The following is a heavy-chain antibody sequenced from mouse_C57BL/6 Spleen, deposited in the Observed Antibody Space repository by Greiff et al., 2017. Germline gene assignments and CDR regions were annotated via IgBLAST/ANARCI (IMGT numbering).Heavy chain of an antibody. J-gene: IGHJ3*01. D-gene: IGHD2-4*01. V-gene: IGHV1-11*01. CDR1: GYTFTDHI. Sequence: LQESGAELASPGASVTLSCKASGYTFTDHIMNWVKKRPGQGLEWIGRIYPVSGETNYTQKFLGKATFSVDRSSSTVYMVLNSLTSEDPAVYDCGRGIYYDYDGFAYWGQGTLVTVSA. CDR2: IYPVSGET. CDR3: GRGIYYDYDGFAY.